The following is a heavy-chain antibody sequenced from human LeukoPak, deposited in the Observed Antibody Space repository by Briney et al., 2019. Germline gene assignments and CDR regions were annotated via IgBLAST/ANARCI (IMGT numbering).Heavy chain of an antibody. CDR2: ISSSSTYI. CDR3: AREVLWFGELLYDY. D-gene: IGHD3-10*01. J-gene: IGHJ4*02. V-gene: IGHV3-21*01. CDR1: GFTFSSYS. Sequence: GGSLRLSCAASGFTFSSYSMNWVRQAPGKGLEWVSSISSSSTYIYYADSVKGRFTISRDNAKNSLYLQMNSLRDEDTAVYYCAREVLWFGELLYDYWGQGTLVTVSS.